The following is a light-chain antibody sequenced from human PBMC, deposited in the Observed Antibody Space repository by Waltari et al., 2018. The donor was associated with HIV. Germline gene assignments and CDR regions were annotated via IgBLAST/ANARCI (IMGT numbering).Light chain of an antibody. V-gene: IGKV3-20*01. CDR1: QTISNTY. CDR2: GAS. J-gene: IGKJ1*01. Sequence: EIALTQSPGTLSLSPGERATLSCRASQTISNTYLAWYQQKPGQAPRLLIYGASSRATGIPDRFSGSGSGTDFTLTISSLEPEDCAVYYCQQYIGSPRTFGQGTKVEL. CDR3: QQYIGSPRT.